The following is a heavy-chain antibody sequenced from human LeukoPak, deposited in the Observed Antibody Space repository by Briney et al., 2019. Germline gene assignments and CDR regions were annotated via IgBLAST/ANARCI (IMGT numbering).Heavy chain of an antibody. CDR1: GFTFSSYG. J-gene: IGHJ4*02. CDR2: ISGSGGST. Sequence: PGGSLRLSCAASGFTFSSYGMSWVRQAPGKGLEWVSAISGSGGSTYYADSVKGRFTISRDNSKNTLYLQMNSLRAEDTAVYYCAKDWGGGWYVQFLFDYWGQGTLVTVSS. D-gene: IGHD6-19*01. CDR3: AKDWGGGWYVQFLFDY. V-gene: IGHV3-23*01.